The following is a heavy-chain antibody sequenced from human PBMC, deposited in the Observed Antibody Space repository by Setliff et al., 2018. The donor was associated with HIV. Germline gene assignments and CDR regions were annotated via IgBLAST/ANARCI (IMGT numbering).Heavy chain of an antibody. CDR2: IYSGGST. CDR3: ARGDGTKYYYYYYMDV. Sequence: PSETLSLTCTVSGGSIGGYYWSWIRQPPGTGLAWLGCIYSGGSTNYNPSLESRVTISLDTSKNQFSLKLSSVTAADTAVYYCARGDGTKYYYYYYMDVWGKGTTVTVSS. D-gene: IGHD1-7*01. V-gene: IGHV4-59*01. J-gene: IGHJ6*03. CDR1: GGSIGGYY.